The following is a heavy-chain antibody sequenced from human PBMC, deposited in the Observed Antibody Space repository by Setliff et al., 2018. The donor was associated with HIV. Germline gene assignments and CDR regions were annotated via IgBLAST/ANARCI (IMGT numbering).Heavy chain of an antibody. V-gene: IGHV3-7*01. J-gene: IGHJ4*02. D-gene: IGHD3-10*01. CDR1: GFNFGYYW. Sequence: GESLKISCAASGFNFGYYWMSWVRQTPGKGLEWVTNISPDGRQKGYVDSVRGRFTISRDNAKNSLYLQMNSLRGEDTAVYFCVPHYHVEWGQGTLVTVSS. CDR3: VPHYHVE. CDR2: ISPDGRQK.